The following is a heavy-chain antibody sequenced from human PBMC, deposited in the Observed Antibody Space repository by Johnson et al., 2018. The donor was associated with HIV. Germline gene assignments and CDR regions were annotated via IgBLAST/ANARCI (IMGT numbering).Heavy chain of an antibody. J-gene: IGHJ3*02. CDR2: INCNGDIT. D-gene: IGHD3-10*01. CDR3: ARVQGDRGAYDAFAI. CDR1: GFTVSRNY. Sequence: VQLVESGGGLVQPGGSLRLSCAASGFTVSRNYMSWVRQAPGKGLEWVSSINCNGDITSYADSVKGRFNISRDNSKTTLYLQMNSLRAEDTALYYCARVQGDRGAYDAFAIWGQGTMVTVSS. V-gene: IGHV3-66*02.